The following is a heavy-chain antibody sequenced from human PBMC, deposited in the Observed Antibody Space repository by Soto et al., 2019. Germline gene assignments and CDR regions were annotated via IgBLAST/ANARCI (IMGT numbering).Heavy chain of an antibody. V-gene: IGHV1-18*01. J-gene: IGHJ3*02. CDR2: ISAYNGNT. D-gene: IGHD3-22*01. Sequence: ASVKVSCKASGYTFTSYGISWVRQAPGQGLEWMGWISAYNGNTNYAQKLQGRVTMTTDTSTSTAYMELRSLRSDDTAVYYCARDNYYDSSGSDAFDIWGQGTTVPVSS. CDR1: GYTFTSYG. CDR3: ARDNYYDSSGSDAFDI.